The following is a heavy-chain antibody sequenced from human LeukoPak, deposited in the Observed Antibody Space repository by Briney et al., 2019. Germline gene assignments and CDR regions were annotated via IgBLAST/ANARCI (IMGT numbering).Heavy chain of an antibody. CDR1: GDSISSDY. V-gene: IGHV4-59*08. D-gene: IGHD5/OR15-5a*01. Sequence: SETLSLTCTVSGDSISSDYWNWIRQPPGQGLEWIGYMFYSGSTNYNPSLMSRVTISVDTSKNQFSLKLSSVTAADTAVYYCARRGVSTISWYFDLWGRGTLVTVSS. CDR3: ARRGVSTISWYFDL. J-gene: IGHJ2*01. CDR2: MFYSGST.